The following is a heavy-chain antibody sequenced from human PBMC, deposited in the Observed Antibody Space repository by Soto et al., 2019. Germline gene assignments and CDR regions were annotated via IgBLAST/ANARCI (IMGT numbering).Heavy chain of an antibody. CDR1: GGCVSGYY. Sequence: XGTLALTCAVYGGCVSGYYWSWIRQPPGKGLEWIGEINHSGSTNYNPSLKSRVTISVDTSKNQFSLKLSSVTAADTAVYYCARGRITIFGVAAGMDVWGQGTTVTVSS. V-gene: IGHV4-34*01. CDR3: ARGRITIFGVAAGMDV. CDR2: INHSGST. J-gene: IGHJ6*02. D-gene: IGHD3-3*01.